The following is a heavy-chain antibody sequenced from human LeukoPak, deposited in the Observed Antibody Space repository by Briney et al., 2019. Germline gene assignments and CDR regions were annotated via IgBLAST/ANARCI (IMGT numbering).Heavy chain of an antibody. V-gene: IGHV3-73*01. J-gene: IGHJ6*02. CDR1: GFTFSGSA. CDR2: IRSKANSYAT. CDR3: TRFTRYCSGGSCPFGMDV. D-gene: IGHD2-15*01. Sequence: GGSLRLSCAASGFTFSGSAMHWVRQASGQGLEWVGRIRSKANSYATAYAASVKGRFTISRDDSKNTAYLQMNSLKTEDTAVYYCTRFTRYCSGGSCPFGMDVWGQGTTVTVSS.